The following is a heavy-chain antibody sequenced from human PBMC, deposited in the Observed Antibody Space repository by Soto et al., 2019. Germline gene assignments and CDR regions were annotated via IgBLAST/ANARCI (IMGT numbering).Heavy chain of an antibody. CDR2: ISGSGGST. V-gene: IGHV3-23*01. D-gene: IGHD6-19*01. J-gene: IGHJ5*01. Sequence: GGSLRLSCAASGFTFSSYAMSWVRQAPGKGLEWVSAISGSGGSTYYADSVKGRFTISRDSSKNTLYLQMNSLRPEDTAVYYCAKDWGSSGWFNWFDSWGQGTLVTVSS. CDR1: GFTFSSYA. CDR3: AKDWGSSGWFNWFDS.